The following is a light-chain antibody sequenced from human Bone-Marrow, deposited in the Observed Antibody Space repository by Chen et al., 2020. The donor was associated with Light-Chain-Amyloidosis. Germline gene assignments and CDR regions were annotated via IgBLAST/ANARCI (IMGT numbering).Light chain of an antibody. V-gene: IGLV2-14*03. J-gene: IGLJ3*02. CDR1: SGDIGGNKY. CDR3: SSITDSTTWL. CDR2: DVN. Sequence: QSALSQPASVSGSPGQSITISFTGSSGDIGGNKYVSWYQHYPGNAPRLMIYDVNNRPSGVSNRVSGSKSGGTASLTISGLQAEDEAAYYCSSITDSTTWLFGGGTKVTVL.